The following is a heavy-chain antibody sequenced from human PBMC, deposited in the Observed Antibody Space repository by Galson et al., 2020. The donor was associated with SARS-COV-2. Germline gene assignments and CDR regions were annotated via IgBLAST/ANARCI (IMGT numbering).Heavy chain of an antibody. J-gene: IGHJ4*02. V-gene: IGHV4-61*02. CDR2: IYTGVNT. CDR3: ARESRWDLYCDH. Sequence: SETLSLTCTVSGGSISSGSYYWSWIRQPAGKGLEWIGRIYTGVNTNYNPSLKSRVTISVDTSKNQFSLKLSSVTAADTAVYYWARESRWDLYCDHGGQGTLVTVSS. D-gene: IGHD1-26*01. CDR1: GGSISSGSYY.